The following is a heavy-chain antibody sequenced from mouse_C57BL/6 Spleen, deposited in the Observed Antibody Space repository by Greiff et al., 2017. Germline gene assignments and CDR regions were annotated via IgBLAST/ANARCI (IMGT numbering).Heavy chain of an antibody. J-gene: IGHJ4*01. CDR3: TRDREGGYDMDY. Sequence: EVMLVESGEGLVKPGGSLKLSCAASGFNFSSYAMSWVRQTPEKRLEWVAYISSGGDYIYYADTLKGRFTISRDNARNTLYLQMSSLKSEDTAMYYCTRDREGGYDMDYWGQGTSVTVSS. CDR1: GFNFSSYA. V-gene: IGHV5-9-1*02. D-gene: IGHD2-2*01. CDR2: ISSGGDYI.